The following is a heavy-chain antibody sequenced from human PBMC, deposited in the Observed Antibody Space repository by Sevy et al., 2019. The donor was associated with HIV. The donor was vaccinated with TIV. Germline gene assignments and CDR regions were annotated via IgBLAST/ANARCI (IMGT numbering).Heavy chain of an antibody. V-gene: IGHV3-49*03. Sequence: GGSLRLSCTASGFTFGDYAMSWFRQAPGKGLEWGGFIRSKAYGGTTEYAESVKGRFTISRDDYKSIAYLQMNSLKTEDTAVYYCTATNGDCSGGSCEGPNNWFDPWCQGTLVTASS. D-gene: IGHD2-15*01. CDR3: TATNGDCSGGSCEGPNNWFDP. CDR1: GFTFGDYA. J-gene: IGHJ5*02. CDR2: IRSKAYGGTT.